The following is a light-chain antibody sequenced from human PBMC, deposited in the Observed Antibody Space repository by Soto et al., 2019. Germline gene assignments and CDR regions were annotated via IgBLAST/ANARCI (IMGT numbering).Light chain of an antibody. V-gene: IGLV2-23*02. CDR2: EVS. J-gene: IGLJ7*01. Sequence: QSALTQPASVSGSPGQSITISCTGTSSDVRSHNLVSWYQQHPGQAPKLMIYEVSKRPLGVSTRFSASKSGNTASLTISGLQAEDEAEYYCCSYGGSRAVFGGGTQLTVL. CDR3: CSYGGSRAV. CDR1: SSDVRSHNL.